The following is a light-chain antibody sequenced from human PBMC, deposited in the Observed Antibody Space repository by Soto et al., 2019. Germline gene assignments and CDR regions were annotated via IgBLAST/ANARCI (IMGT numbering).Light chain of an antibody. CDR1: SSNIGSNY. CDR3: AAWDDSLSGRV. CDR2: RNS. J-gene: IGLJ1*01. V-gene: IGLV1-47*01. Sequence: QSVLTQPPSASGTPGQRVTISCSGSSSNIGSNYVYWYQQLPGTAPKLLIYRNSQRPSGVPDRFSGSESGTSASLAISGLRSEDEADFYCAAWDDSLSGRVFGTGTKVTVL.